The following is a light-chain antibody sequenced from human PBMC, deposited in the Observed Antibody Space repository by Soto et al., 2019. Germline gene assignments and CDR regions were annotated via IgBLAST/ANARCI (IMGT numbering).Light chain of an antibody. CDR2: EVT. J-gene: IGLJ2*01. Sequence: QSALTQPPSASGSPGQSVTISCTGTSSDVGGYNYVSWYQQHPGKAPKLIMYEVTKRPSGVPDRFSGSKFGTTASLTVSGLQAEDEADYYCSSYADNCSSVFGGGTKRTLL. CDR3: SSYADNCSSV. CDR1: SSDVGGYNY. V-gene: IGLV2-8*01.